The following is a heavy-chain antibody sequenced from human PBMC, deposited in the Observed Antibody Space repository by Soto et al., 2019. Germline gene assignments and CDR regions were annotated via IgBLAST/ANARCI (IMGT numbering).Heavy chain of an antibody. CDR1: GGTFSSYA. CDR3: ARVVLAAGTYYYYGMDV. V-gene: IGHV1-69*01. Sequence: QVQLVQSGAEVKKPGSSVKVSCKASGGTFSSYAISWVRQAPGQGLEWMGGIIPIFGTANYAQKFQGRVTITADESTSTAYMELSSLRSDDTAVYYCARVVLAAGTYYYYGMDVWGQGTTVTVSS. D-gene: IGHD6-25*01. J-gene: IGHJ6*02. CDR2: IIPIFGTA.